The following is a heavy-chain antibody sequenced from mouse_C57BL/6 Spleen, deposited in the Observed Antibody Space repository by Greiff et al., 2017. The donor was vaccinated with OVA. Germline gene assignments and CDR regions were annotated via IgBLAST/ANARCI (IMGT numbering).Heavy chain of an antibody. CDR2: IRSNSNNYAT. CDR1: GFSFNTYA. V-gene: IGHV10-1*01. D-gene: IGHD3-3*01. CDR3: VSGCCTLAY. J-gene: IGHJ3*01. Sequence: EVQGVEPGGGLVQPKGSLKLSCAASGFSFNTYAMNWVSQAPGKGLEWVARIRSNSNNYATDYAVSVKDRFTISRDDSKRMLYLPMNNLKAEDAAMYYCVSGCCTLAYWGQGTLVTVSA.